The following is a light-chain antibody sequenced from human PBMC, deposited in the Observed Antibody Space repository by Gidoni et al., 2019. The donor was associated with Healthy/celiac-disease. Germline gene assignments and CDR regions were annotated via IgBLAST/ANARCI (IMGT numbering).Light chain of an antibody. CDR1: SIYVGGYNY. V-gene: IGLV2-14*01. CDR2: DVS. CDR3: SSYTSSSPYV. Sequence: QSALTQPASVSGSPGQSITISCTVTSIYVGGYNYVSWYQQHPGKAPKLMIYDVSNRPSGVSNRFSGSKSGNTASLTISGLQAEDEADYYCSSYTSSSPYVFGTGTKVTVL. J-gene: IGLJ1*01.